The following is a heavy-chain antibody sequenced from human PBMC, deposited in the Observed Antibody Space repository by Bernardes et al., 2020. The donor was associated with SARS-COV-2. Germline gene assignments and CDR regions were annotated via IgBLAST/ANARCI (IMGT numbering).Heavy chain of an antibody. CDR3: ARDWTYSFDY. V-gene: IGHV3-48*01. CDR1: GFTFSSYS. D-gene: IGHD2-15*01. Sequence: GSLRLSCAASGFTFSSYSLNWVRQAPGKGMEWVSYIGSRSSRIYYADSVKGRFTISRDNAKNSLYLQMNSLRVEDTAVYYCARDWTYSFDYWGQGTVVTVSS. CDR2: IGSRSSRI. J-gene: IGHJ4*02.